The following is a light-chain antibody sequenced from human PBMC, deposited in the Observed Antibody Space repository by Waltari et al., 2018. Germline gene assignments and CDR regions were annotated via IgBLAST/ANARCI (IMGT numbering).Light chain of an antibody. V-gene: IGLV2-23*01. CDR2: EGN. J-gene: IGLJ2*01. Sequence: QSALTQPASVSGSPGQSITIPCTCTSHDVGRSTFCTWYQQHPDKAPKLIIYEGNKRPAGVSNRFSGSKSGNTASLTISGLQTEDEADYYCCSYAGSSFLFGGGTKLTVL. CDR1: SHDVGRSTF. CDR3: CSYAGSSFL.